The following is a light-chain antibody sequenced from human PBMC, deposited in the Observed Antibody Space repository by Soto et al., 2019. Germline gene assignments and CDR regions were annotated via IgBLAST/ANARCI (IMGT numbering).Light chain of an antibody. CDR2: KAS. J-gene: IGKJ1*01. V-gene: IGKV1-5*03. Sequence: MQMTQSPSTLSASVGDRVTVTFRASQSISSWLAWYQQKAGKAPKLLIYKASALESGVPSRFSGSGSGTEFTLTISSLEPEDFATYYCHHYNTYPWTFGQGTKVDI. CDR3: HHYNTYPWT. CDR1: QSISSW.